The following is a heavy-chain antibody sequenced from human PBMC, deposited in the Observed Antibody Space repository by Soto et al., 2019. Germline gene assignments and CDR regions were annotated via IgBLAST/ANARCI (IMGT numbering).Heavy chain of an antibody. CDR2: YHSGGST. CDR3: IRSRQMESGNDYGLDV. V-gene: IGHV4-30-4*01. CDR1: GVSLNTADTW. D-gene: IGHD1-1*01. Sequence: QVQLQESGSGLVKPSQSLSLTCTVSGVSLNTADTWWSWIRQSPGKGLEFIGYYHSGGSTYYDASIRSRVIISADTSNSQFSLKLSSVTVAATAVYFCIRSRQMESGNDYGLDVWCQGTTVTVSS. J-gene: IGHJ6*02.